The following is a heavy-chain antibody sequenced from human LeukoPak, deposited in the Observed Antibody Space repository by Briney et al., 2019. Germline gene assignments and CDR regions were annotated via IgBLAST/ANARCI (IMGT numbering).Heavy chain of an antibody. Sequence: GGSLRLSCAASGFTFSSYWMSWVRQAPGKGLEWVANIKQDGSEKYYVDSVRGRFTISRDNAKNSLYLQMNSLRAEDTAVYYCARLIMVREEYFDYWGQGTLVTVSS. J-gene: IGHJ4*02. D-gene: IGHD3-10*01. CDR3: ARLIMVREEYFDY. CDR2: IKQDGSEK. CDR1: GFTFSSYW. V-gene: IGHV3-7*01.